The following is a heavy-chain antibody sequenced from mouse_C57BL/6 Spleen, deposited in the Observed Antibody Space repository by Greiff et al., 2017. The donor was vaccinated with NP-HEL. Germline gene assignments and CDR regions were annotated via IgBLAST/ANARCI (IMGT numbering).Heavy chain of an antibody. Sequence: QVQLQQPGAELVKPGASVKMSCKASGYTFTSYWITWVKQRPGQGLEWIGDIYPGSGSTNYNEKFKSKATLTVETSSSTAYMQLSSLTSEDSAVYYCARRYFYYGSSYAMDYWGQGTSVTVSS. J-gene: IGHJ4*01. CDR2: IYPGSGST. CDR3: ARRYFYYGSSYAMDY. D-gene: IGHD1-1*01. V-gene: IGHV1-55*01. CDR1: GYTFTSYW.